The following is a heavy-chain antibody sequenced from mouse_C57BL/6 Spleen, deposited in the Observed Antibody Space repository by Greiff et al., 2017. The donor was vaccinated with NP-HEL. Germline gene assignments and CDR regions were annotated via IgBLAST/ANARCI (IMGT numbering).Heavy chain of an antibody. D-gene: IGHD2-3*01. CDR2: IWSGGSS. CDR1: GFSLTSYG. J-gene: IGHJ4*01. V-gene: IGHV2-2*01. CDR3: ARNREDGYSYAMDY. Sequence: VQLQQSGPGLVQPSQSLSITCTVSGFSLTSYGVHWVRQSPGKGLEWLGVIWSGGSSDYNAAFISRLSISKDNSKSQVFFKMNSLQADDTAIYYCARNREDGYSYAMDYWGQGTSVTVSS.